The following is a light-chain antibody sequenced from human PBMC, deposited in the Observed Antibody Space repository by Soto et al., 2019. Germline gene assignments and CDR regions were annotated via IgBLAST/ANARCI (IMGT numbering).Light chain of an antibody. J-gene: IGKJ1*01. CDR3: LQHSSYPWT. CDR1: QDISHY. V-gene: IGKV1-17*03. CDR2: AVS. Sequence: DIQLTQSPSAMSASVGDRVTITCRASQDISHYLAWFQQKPGKVPKRLIFAVSNLESGVPSRFRGSGSGTEFTLTITSLQPEDFATYYCLQHSSYPWTFGQGTKVDIK.